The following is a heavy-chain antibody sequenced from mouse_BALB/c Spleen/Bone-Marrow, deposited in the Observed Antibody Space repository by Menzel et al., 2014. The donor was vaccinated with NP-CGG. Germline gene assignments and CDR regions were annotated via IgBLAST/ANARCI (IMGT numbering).Heavy chain of an antibody. CDR3: ASPYGDYDAMDY. V-gene: IGHV1-7*01. CDR2: INPSTGYT. CDR1: GYTFTSYW. J-gene: IGHJ4*01. Sequence: QVQLQQSGAELAEPGASVKMSCKASGYTFTSYWMHWVKQRPGQGLEWIGYINPSTGYTEYNQKFKDKATLTADKSSSTAYMQLSSLTSEVSAVYYCASPYGDYDAMDYWGQGTSVTVSS. D-gene: IGHD2-13*01.